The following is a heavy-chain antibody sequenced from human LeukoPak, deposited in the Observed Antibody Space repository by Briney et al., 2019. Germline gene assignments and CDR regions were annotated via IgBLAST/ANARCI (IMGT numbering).Heavy chain of an antibody. CDR3: ASARDPHFDY. V-gene: IGHV3-7*02. CDR2: IKQDGSEK. J-gene: IGHJ4*02. CDR1: GFTFSSYW. Sequence: GGSLRLSCAASGFTFSSYWMSWVRQAPGKGLEWVANIKQDGSEKYYVDSVEGRFTISRDNAKNSLYLQMNSLRAGDTAVYYCASARDPHFDYWGQGTLVTVSS.